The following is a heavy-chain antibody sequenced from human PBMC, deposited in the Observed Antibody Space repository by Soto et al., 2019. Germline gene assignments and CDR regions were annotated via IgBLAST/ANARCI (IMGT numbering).Heavy chain of an antibody. CDR2: ISGSGGST. CDR1: GFTFSSYA. Sequence: VQLVESGGGVVQPGRSLRLSCAASGFTFSSYAMSWVRQAPGKGLEWVSAISGSGGSTYYADSVKGRFTISRDNSKNTLYLQMNSLRAEDTAVYYCAKDRLGHRGFSGWFNWYFDLWGRGTLVTVSS. CDR3: AKDRLGHRGFSGWFNWYFDL. V-gene: IGHV3-23*04. J-gene: IGHJ2*01. D-gene: IGHD6-19*01.